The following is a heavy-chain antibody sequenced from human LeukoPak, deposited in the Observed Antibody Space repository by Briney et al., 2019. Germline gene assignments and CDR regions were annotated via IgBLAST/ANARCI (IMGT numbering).Heavy chain of an antibody. J-gene: IGHJ5*02. CDR1: GFTVSRNY. V-gene: IGHV3-66*01. D-gene: IGHD6-19*01. CDR3: ASTSGYSSTNWFDP. Sequence: GGSLRLSCAASGFTVSRNYMSWVRQAPGKGLEWVSVIYSGGSTYYEDSVKGRFTISRDNSKNTLYLQMNSLRAEDTAVYYCASTSGYSSTNWFDPWGQGTLVTVSS. CDR2: IYSGGST.